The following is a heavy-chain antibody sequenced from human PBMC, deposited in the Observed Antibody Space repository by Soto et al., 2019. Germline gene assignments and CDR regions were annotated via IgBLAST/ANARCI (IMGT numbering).Heavy chain of an antibody. Sequence: QVQLVESGGGVVQPGRSLRLSCAASGFTFSSYGMHWVRQAPGKGLEWVAVISYDGSNKYYADSVKGRFTISGDNSKNTLLLQMNSLRADDTAWYYCAKGPAIVLVPAAMNYYYGRDVWGQGTTVSVSS. CDR2: ISYDGSNK. CDR3: AKGPAIVLVPAAMNYYYGRDV. J-gene: IGHJ6*01. CDR1: GFTFSSYG. V-gene: IGHV3-30*18. D-gene: IGHD2-2*01.